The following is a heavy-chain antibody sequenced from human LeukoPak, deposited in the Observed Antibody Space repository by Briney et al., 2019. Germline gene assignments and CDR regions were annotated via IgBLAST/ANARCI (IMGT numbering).Heavy chain of an antibody. J-gene: IGHJ3*02. CDR2: IYYSGST. V-gene: IGHV4-39*01. CDR1: GGSISSSSYY. D-gene: IGHD3-22*01. Sequence: SETLPLTCTVSGGSISSSSYYWGWLRQPPGKGLEWIGSIYYSGSTYYNPSLKSRVTISVDTSKNKFSLKLSSVTAADTAVYYCARSYYYDSSGYSHAFDIWGQGTMVTVSS. CDR3: ARSYYYDSSGYSHAFDI.